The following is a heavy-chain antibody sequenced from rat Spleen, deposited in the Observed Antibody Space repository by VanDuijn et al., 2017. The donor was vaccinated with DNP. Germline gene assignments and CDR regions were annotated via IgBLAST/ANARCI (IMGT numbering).Heavy chain of an antibody. CDR1: GYTFTTYY. CDR2: INTGSGGT. Sequence: QVQLQQSGAELAKPGSSVKISCRASGYTFTTYYIGWIKQTTGQGLEYIGYINTGSGGTNYNEKFKGKATLTVDKSSSTAFMQLSSLTPDDSAVYYCARRRLPYWYFDFWGPGTMVTVSS. CDR3: ARRRLPYWYFDF. V-gene: IGHV1-43*01. J-gene: IGHJ1*01. D-gene: IGHD1-4*01.